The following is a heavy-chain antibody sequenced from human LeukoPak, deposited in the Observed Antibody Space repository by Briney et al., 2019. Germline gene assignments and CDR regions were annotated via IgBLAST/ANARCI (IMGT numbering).Heavy chain of an antibody. V-gene: IGHV4-59*01. CDR2: IYYSGST. J-gene: IGHJ3*02. CDR1: GGSFSGYY. CDR3: ARERAGDVDAFDI. D-gene: IGHD7-27*01. Sequence: PSETLSLTCAVYGGSFSGYYWSWIRQPPGKGLEWIGYIYYSGSTNYNPSLKSRVTISVDTSKNQFSLKLSSVTAADTAVYYCARERAGDVDAFDIWGQGTMVTVSS.